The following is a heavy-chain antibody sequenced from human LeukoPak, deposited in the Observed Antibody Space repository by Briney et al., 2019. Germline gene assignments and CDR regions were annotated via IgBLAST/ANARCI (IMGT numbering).Heavy chain of an antibody. Sequence: PGRSLRLSCAASGFTFDDYAMHWGRQAPGKGLEWVSGISWNSGSIGYADSVKCRFTISIDNAKNSLYLQMNSLRAEDMALYYCARGPYDSSGYHTHFDYWGQGTLVTVSS. V-gene: IGHV3-9*03. CDR3: ARGPYDSSGYHTHFDY. CDR1: GFTFDDYA. CDR2: ISWNSGSI. D-gene: IGHD3-22*01. J-gene: IGHJ4*02.